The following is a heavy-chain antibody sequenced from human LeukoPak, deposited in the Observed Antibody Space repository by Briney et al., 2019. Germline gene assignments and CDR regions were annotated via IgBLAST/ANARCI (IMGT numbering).Heavy chain of an antibody. CDR2: IYYSGST. Sequence: SETLSLTCTVSGGSISSSSYYWGWIRQPPGKGMEWIGSIYYSGSTYYNPSLKSRVTISVDTSKNQFSLKLSSVTAADTAVYYCAGVVQSSFDYCGQGTLVTVSS. CDR1: GGSISSSSYY. J-gene: IGHJ4*02. CDR3: AGVVQSSFDY. V-gene: IGHV4-39*07. D-gene: IGHD2-2*01.